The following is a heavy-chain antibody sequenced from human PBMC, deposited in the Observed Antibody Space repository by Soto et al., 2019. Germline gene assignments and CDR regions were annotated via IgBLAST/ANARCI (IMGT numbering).Heavy chain of an antibody. J-gene: IGHJ3*02. D-gene: IGHD2-21*02. Sequence: SETLSLTCTVSGGSISSGNYYWSWISQPPGKGLEWIGTIYYSGNSYYNPSLKSRVTISVDTSKNQFSLKLSSVTAADTAVYYCARHQNIVVVTAARGFDIWGQGTMVTVSS. CDR3: ARHQNIVVVTAARGFDI. V-gene: IGHV4-39*01. CDR1: GGSISSGNYY. CDR2: IYYSGNS.